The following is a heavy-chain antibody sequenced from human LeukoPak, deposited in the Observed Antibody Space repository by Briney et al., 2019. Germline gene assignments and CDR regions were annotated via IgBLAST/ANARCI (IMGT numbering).Heavy chain of an antibody. V-gene: IGHV4-59*01. CDR3: ARAILTGYYNAPHFDY. CDR2: IYYSGST. Sequence: SETLSLTCTVPGGSISSYYWSWIRQPPGEGLELIGYIYYSGSTNYNPSLKTRVTISVDTSKHQCSLKLSSVTAADTAVYYCARAILTGYYNAPHFDYWGQGTLVTVSS. D-gene: IGHD3-9*01. CDR1: GGSISSYY. J-gene: IGHJ4*02.